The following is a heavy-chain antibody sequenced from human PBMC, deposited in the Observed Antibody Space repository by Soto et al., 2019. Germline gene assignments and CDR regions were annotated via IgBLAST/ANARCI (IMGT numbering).Heavy chain of an antibody. CDR2: TSYGGNYQ. CDR3: SRESSSSYDYYYGMDV. V-gene: IGHV3-30-3*01. D-gene: IGHD6-6*01. Sequence: QVHLVESGGGLFQPGRSLRLSCTASGFSLTPYAMHWVRQAPGKGLEWVAGTSYGGNYQYYADSVKGRFTVSRDNSKNTLFLQVNSLRTDDTAVYYCSRESSSSYDYYYGMDVWGQGTTVTV. CDR1: GFSLTPYA. J-gene: IGHJ6*02.